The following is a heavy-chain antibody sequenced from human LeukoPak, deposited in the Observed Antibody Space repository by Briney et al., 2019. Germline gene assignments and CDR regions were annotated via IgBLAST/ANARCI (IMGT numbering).Heavy chain of an antibody. CDR1: GGSFSGYY. V-gene: IGHV4-34*01. CDR3: ARGPALYNWNYVVSWFDP. D-gene: IGHD1-7*01. Sequence: PSETLSLTCAVYGGSFSGYYWSWIRQPPGKGLEWIGEINHSGSTNYNPSLKSRATISVDTSKNQFSLKLSSVTAADTAVYYCARGPALYNWNYVVSWFDPWGQGTLVTVSS. CDR2: INHSGST. J-gene: IGHJ5*02.